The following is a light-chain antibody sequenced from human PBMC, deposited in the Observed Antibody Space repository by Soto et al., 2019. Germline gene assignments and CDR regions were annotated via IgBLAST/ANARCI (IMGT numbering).Light chain of an antibody. CDR1: QSVSSN. CDR3: QQYNNWPST. J-gene: IGKJ3*01. Sequence: EIVMTQSPATLSVSPGERATLSCRASQSVSSNLAWYQQKPGHAPRLLIYGASTRATGIPASFSGSGSGTEFTLTISSLQSEDFAVYYCQQYNNWPSTFGSGTKVDI. CDR2: GAS. V-gene: IGKV3D-15*01.